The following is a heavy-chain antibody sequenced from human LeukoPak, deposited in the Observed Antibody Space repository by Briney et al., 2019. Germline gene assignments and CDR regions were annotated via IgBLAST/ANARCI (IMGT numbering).Heavy chain of an antibody. J-gene: IGHJ3*01. CDR1: GFTFSSYA. V-gene: IGHV3-23*01. CDR3: ARRPRDTSGYYLGAFEA. D-gene: IGHD3-22*01. Sequence: GGSLRLSCEASGFTFSSYAMTWLRQAPERGLEGVSAIGASGADTYFSDSVKGRFTISRDNATNTLYLHMTSLGAEDTAVYFCARRPRDTSGYYLGAFEAWGQGTTVTVSS. CDR2: IGASGADT.